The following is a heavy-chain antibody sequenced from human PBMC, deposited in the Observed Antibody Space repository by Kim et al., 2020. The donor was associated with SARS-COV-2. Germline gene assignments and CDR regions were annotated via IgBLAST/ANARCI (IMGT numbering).Heavy chain of an antibody. J-gene: IGHJ4*02. CDR3: ARQPQLVRGVDY. CDR1: GGSISSSSYY. V-gene: IGHV4-39*01. CDR2: IYYSGST. Sequence: SETLSLTCTVSGGSISSSSYYWGWIRQPPGKGLEWIGSIYYSGSTYYNPSLKSRVTISVDTSKNQFSLKLSSVTAADTAVYYCARQPQLVRGVDYWGQGTLVTVSS. D-gene: IGHD6-13*01.